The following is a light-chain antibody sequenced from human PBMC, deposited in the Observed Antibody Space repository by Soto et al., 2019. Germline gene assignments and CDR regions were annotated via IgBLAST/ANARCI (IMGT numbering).Light chain of an antibody. J-gene: IGLJ2*01. CDR1: SSDVGTYNL. CDR3: CSYAASRTLL. CDR2: EGN. Sequence: QSALTQPASVSGSPGESITISCTGTSSDVGTYNLVTWYQQHPGRVPKLILYEGNKRPSGVSSRFSASKSGNTASLTISGLQAEDEAAYFCCSYAASRTLLFGGGTKPTVL. V-gene: IGLV2-23*01.